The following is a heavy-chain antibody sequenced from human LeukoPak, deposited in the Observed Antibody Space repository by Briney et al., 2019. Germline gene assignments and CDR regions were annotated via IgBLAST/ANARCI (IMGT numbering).Heavy chain of an antibody. CDR1: GGSISSYY. CDR2: IYYSGST. J-gene: IGHJ6*02. D-gene: IGHD4-17*01. CDR3: ARDYYGDYLYYYGMDV. V-gene: IGHV4-59*06. Sequence: PSETLSLTCTVSGGSISSYYWSWIRQHPGKGLEWIGYIYYSGSTYYNPSLKSRVTISVDTSKNQFSLKLSSVTAADTAVYYCARDYYGDYLYYYGMDVWGQGTTVTVSS.